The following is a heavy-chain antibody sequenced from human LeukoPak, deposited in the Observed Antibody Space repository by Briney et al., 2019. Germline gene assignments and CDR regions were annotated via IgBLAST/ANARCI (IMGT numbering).Heavy chain of an antibody. Sequence: GGSLRLSCAASGFTFSSYAMSWVRQAPGKGLEWVSAISSSGDNTYYADPVKGRFTISRDNSKNTLYMQMNSLRVEDTALYYCAKDPRARSGYWGQGTLVTVSS. CDR2: ISSSGDNT. CDR3: AKDPRARSGY. D-gene: IGHD3-10*01. CDR1: GFTFSSYA. J-gene: IGHJ4*02. V-gene: IGHV3-23*01.